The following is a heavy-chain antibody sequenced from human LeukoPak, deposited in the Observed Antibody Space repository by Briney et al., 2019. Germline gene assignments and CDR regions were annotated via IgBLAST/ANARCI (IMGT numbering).Heavy chain of an antibody. Sequence: PGGSLRLSCAASGFTFSSYWMSWVRQAPGKGLEWVANIKQDGSEKYYVDSVKGRFTISRDNAKNSLYLQMNSLRAEDTAVYYCARDRLDGYYYYYYMDVWGKGTTVTVSS. J-gene: IGHJ6*03. CDR3: ARDRLDGYYYYYYMDV. V-gene: IGHV3-7*01. D-gene: IGHD6-19*01. CDR1: GFTFSSYW. CDR2: IKQDGSEK.